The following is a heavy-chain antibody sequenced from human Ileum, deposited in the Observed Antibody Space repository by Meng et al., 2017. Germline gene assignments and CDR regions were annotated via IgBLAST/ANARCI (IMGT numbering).Heavy chain of an antibody. CDR3: ARDLSGGTGSHRWLDP. Sequence: SQTLSLTCAISGDSVSSNSVVWHWIRQSPSRGLEWLGRTYYRSKWYNDFAASVRSRITINPDTSKNQFSLQLNSVTPEDTAVYYCARDLSGGTGSHRWLDPWGQGTLVTSPQ. CDR2: TYYRSKWYN. J-gene: IGHJ5*02. CDR1: GDSVSSNSVV. V-gene: IGHV6-1*01. D-gene: IGHD3-10*01.